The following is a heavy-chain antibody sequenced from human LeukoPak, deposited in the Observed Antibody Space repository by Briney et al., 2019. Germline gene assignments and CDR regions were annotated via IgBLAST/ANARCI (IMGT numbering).Heavy chain of an antibody. J-gene: IGHJ3*02. CDR3: ARDFGVVISHIMLAFAI. V-gene: IGHV1-18*01. CDR1: GCTFTSYG. Sequence: GASVKVSCKAAGCTFTSYGISWVRQAPGQGLEWMGWIRAYNGNTNYAQKLQGRVTMTTDTSTSTAYMELRSLRSDDTAVYYCARDFGVVISHIMLAFAIWGQRTMVTVSS. CDR2: IRAYNGNT. D-gene: IGHD3-3*01.